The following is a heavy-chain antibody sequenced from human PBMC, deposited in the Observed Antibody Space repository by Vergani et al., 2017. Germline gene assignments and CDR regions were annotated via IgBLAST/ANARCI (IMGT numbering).Heavy chain of an antibody. D-gene: IGHD2-2*01. J-gene: IGHJ5*02. V-gene: IGHV3-21*01. CDR1: GFTFSSYS. Sequence: EVQLVESGGGLVKPGGSLRLSCAASGFTFSSYSMNWVRQAPGKGLEWVSSISSSSSYIYYADSVKGRFTISRDNAKNSLYLQMNSLSAEDTAVYYCARDRYDVSSRWFDRWGQGTLVTVSS. CDR3: ARDRYDVSSRWFDR. CDR2: ISSSSSYI.